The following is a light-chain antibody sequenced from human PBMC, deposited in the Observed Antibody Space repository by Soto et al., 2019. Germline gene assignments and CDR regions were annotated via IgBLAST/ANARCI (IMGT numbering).Light chain of an antibody. CDR1: KNDIGVYDL. V-gene: IGLV2-8*01. CDR3: KSYAGSNTYV. CDR2: EVV. Sequence: QSVLTQPPSASGSPGQSVTISCTGTKNDIGVYDLVSWYQHHPGKAPRLIIYEVVQRPSGVSDRFSGSKSGNTASLTVSGLQAADEADYFCKSYAGSNTYVFGSGTKLTVL. J-gene: IGLJ1*01.